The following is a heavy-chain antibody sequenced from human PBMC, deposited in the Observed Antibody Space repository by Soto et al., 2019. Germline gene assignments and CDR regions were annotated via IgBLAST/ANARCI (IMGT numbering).Heavy chain of an antibody. CDR1: GFTFSSYG. D-gene: IGHD3-10*01. CDR2: ISYDGSNK. CDR3: AHDRMGAGVRGYFDY. Sequence: QVQLVESGGGVVQPGKSLRLSCAGSGFTFSSYGMDWVRQAPGKGLEWVAVISYDGSNKYYADSVKGRFTISRDNSKDTLYLQMSRLIADDTAVYYCAHDRMGAGVRGYFDYWGQGTLVTVSS. J-gene: IGHJ4*02. V-gene: IGHV3-30*18.